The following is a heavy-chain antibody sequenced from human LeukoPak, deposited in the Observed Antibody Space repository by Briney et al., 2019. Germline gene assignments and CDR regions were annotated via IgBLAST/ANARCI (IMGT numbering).Heavy chain of an antibody. Sequence: PSETPSPTCTVSGGSISSYYWSWIRQPAGKGLEWIGRIYTSGSTNYNPSLKSRVTMSVDTSKNQFSLKLSSVTAADTAVYYCAARTVTTGYYYMDVWGKGTTVTVSS. V-gene: IGHV4-4*07. CDR3: AARTVTTGYYYMDV. J-gene: IGHJ6*03. D-gene: IGHD4-17*01. CDR1: GGSISSYY. CDR2: IYTSGST.